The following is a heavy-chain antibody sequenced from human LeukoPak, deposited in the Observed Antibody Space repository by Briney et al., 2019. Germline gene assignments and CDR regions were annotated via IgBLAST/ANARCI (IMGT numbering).Heavy chain of an antibody. CDR3: ARNSDYGDNLDY. Sequence: RTGGSLRLSCAASGFTFSSYSMNWVRQAPGKGLEWVSSISSSSSYIYYADSVKGRFTISRDNAKNSLYLQMNSLRAEDTAVYYCARNSDYGDNLDYWGQGTLVTVSS. CDR1: GFTFSSYS. D-gene: IGHD4-17*01. CDR2: ISSSSSYI. V-gene: IGHV3-21*01. J-gene: IGHJ4*02.